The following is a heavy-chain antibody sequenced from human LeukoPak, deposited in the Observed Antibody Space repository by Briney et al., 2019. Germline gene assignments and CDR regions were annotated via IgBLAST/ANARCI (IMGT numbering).Heavy chain of an antibody. CDR1: GFTFSSQW. CDR3: AREDGSGSYYYYCYMDV. D-gene: IGHD3-10*01. V-gene: IGHV3-48*04. J-gene: IGHJ6*03. Sequence: GGSLRLSCAASGFTFSSQWMDWVRQAPGKGLEWVSYISSSGSTIYYADSVKGRFTISRDNAKNSLYLQMNSLRAEDTAVYYCAREDGSGSYYYYCYMDVWGKGTTVTISS. CDR2: ISSSGSTI.